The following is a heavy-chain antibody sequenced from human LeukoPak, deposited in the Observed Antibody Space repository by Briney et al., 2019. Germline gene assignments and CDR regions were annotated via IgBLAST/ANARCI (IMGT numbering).Heavy chain of an antibody. CDR3: ATATNWGFVRDFDY. D-gene: IGHD7-27*01. CDR1: GYTLTELS. V-gene: IGHV1-24*01. J-gene: IGHJ4*02. Sequence: ASVKVSCKVSGYTLTELSMHWVRQAPGKGLEWMGGFDPEDGETIYAQKFQGRVTMTEDTSTDTAYMELSSLRSEDTAVYYCATATNWGFVRDFDYWGQGTLVTVSS. CDR2: FDPEDGET.